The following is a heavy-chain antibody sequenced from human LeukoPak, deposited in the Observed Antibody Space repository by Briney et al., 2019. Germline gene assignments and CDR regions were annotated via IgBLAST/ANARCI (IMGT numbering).Heavy chain of an antibody. J-gene: IGHJ4*02. CDR2: INPNSGGT. V-gene: IGHV1-2*02. Sequence: ASVKVSCKASGYTFTGNYMHWVRQAPGQGLEWMGWINPNSGGTNYAQKFQGRVTMTRDTSISTAYMELSRLRSDHTAVYYCARESIVGATTLDYWGQGTLVTVSS. CDR3: ARESIVGATTLDY. CDR1: GYTFTGNY. D-gene: IGHD1-26*01.